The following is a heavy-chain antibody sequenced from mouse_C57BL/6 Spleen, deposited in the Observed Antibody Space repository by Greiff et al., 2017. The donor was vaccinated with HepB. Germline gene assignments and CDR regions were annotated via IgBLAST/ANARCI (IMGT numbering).Heavy chain of an antibody. CDR3: ALITTVDWYFDV. D-gene: IGHD1-1*01. CDR2: IYPGDGDT. J-gene: IGHJ1*03. Sequence: VKVVESGPELVKPGASVKISCKASGYAFSSSWMNWVKQRPGKGLEWIGRIYPGDGDTNYNGKFKGKATLTADKSSSTAYMQLSSLTSEDSAVYFCALITTVDWYFDVWGTGTTVTVSS. CDR1: GYAFSSSW. V-gene: IGHV1-82*01.